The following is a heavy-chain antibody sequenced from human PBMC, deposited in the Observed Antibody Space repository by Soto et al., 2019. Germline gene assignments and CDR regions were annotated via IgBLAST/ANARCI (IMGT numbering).Heavy chain of an antibody. CDR2: ISSSSSYI. V-gene: IGHV3-21*01. CDR1: GFTFSSYS. CDR3: ARDKSKKYYYYGMDV. J-gene: IGHJ6*02. Sequence: GGSLRLSCAASGFTFSSYSMNWVRQAPGKGLEWVSSISSSSSYIYYADSVKGRFTISRDNAKNSLYLQMNSLRAEDTAVYYCARDKSKKYYYYGMDVWGQGTTVTVSS.